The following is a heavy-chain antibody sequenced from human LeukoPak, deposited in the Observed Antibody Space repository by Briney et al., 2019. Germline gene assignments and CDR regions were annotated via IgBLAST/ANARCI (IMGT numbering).Heavy chain of an antibody. CDR3: ARDAXGXXTXVTP. D-gene: IGHD4-17*01. Sequence: GGSLRLSCAASGFTFSSYSMDWVRQAPGKGLEWVSSISSSSSYIYYADSVKGRFTISRDNAKNSLYLQMNSLRAEDTAVYYCARDAXGXXTXVTPWGXGTLVTVS. CDR2: ISSSSSYI. V-gene: IGHV3-21*01. CDR1: GFTFSSYS. J-gene: IGHJ5*02.